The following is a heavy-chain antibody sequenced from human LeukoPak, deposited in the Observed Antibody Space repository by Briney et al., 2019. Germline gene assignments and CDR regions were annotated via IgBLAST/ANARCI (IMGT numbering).Heavy chain of an antibody. V-gene: IGHV3-23*01. CDR2: ISGSGGST. CDR3: AKDLTPPSSGWRFRHDY. J-gene: IGHJ4*02. Sequence: PGGSLRLSCAASGFTFSSYAMSWVRQAPGKGLEWVSAISGSGGSTYYADSVKGRFTISRDNSKNTLYLQMNSLRAEDTAVYYCAKDLTPPSSGWRFRHDYWGQGTLVTVSS. CDR1: GFTFSSYA. D-gene: IGHD6-19*01.